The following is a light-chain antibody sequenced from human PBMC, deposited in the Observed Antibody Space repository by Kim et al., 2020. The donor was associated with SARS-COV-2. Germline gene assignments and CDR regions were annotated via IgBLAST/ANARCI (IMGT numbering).Light chain of an antibody. V-gene: IGLV3-19*01. Sequence: LGQTDRITCQGDIIRSYYASWYQQQPGQAPVLVIYGKNNRPSGIPDRFSGSSSGNTASLTITGAQAEDEADYYCNSRDSSGNHVVFGGGTQLTVL. CDR3: NSRDSSGNHVV. CDR2: GKN. CDR1: IIRSYY. J-gene: IGLJ2*01.